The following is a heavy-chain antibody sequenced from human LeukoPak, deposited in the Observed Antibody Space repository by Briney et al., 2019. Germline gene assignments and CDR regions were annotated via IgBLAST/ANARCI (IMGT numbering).Heavy chain of an antibody. CDR2: ISGSGGST. Sequence: GGSLRLSCAAPGFTFSSYAMSWVRQAPGKGLEWVSAISGSGGSTYYADSVKGRFTISRDNSKNTLYLQMNSLRAEDTAVYYCAKGGKRSSSWSSRIYNWFDPWGQGTLVTVSS. J-gene: IGHJ5*02. D-gene: IGHD6-13*01. CDR1: GFTFSSYA. CDR3: AKGGKRSSSWSSRIYNWFDP. V-gene: IGHV3-23*01.